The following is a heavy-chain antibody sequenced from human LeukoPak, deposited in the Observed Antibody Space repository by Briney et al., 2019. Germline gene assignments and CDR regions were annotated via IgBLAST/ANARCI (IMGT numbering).Heavy chain of an antibody. D-gene: IGHD3-22*01. CDR1: GGTFSSYT. V-gene: IGHV1-69*04. CDR3: ARDPPGYDSSGYYQGTEWFDP. Sequence: ASVKVSCKASGGTFSSYTISWVRQAPGQGLEWMGRIIPILGIANYAQKFQGRVTITADKSTSTAYMELSSLRSEGTAVYYCARDPPGYDSSGYYQGTEWFDPWGQGTLVTVSS. CDR2: IIPILGIA. J-gene: IGHJ5*02.